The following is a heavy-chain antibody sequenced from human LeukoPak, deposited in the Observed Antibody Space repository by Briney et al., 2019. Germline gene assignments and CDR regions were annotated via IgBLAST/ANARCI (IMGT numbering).Heavy chain of an antibody. Sequence: HPGGSLRLSCVASGFTLSSYSMNWVRQAPGKGLEWVSYISDTGSTIAYADSVKGRFTMSRDEAKNSLHLQMNSLRDEDTAVYYCTRRFDSWGQGVLVTVSS. CDR1: GFTLSSYS. V-gene: IGHV3-48*02. CDR2: ISDTGSTI. J-gene: IGHJ4*02. CDR3: TRRFDS.